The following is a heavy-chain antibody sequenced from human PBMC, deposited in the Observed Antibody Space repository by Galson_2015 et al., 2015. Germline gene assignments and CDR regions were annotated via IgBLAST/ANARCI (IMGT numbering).Heavy chain of an antibody. CDR1: GFTFSSYA. CDR2: ISARDGGT. J-gene: IGHJ4*02. CDR3: ARGFAAYFDY. Sequence: SLRLSCAASGFTFSSYAMSWVRQAPGKGLEWVSVISARDGGTYYADSVKGRFTISRDNFKNMLYVQMNKLRAEDTAVYYCARGFAAYFDYWGRGTLVTVPS. D-gene: IGHD2-15*01. V-gene: IGHV3-23*01.